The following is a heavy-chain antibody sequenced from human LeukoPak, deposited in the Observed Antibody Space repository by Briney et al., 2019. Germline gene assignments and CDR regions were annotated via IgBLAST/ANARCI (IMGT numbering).Heavy chain of an antibody. CDR3: AREGFWSGYYWFDP. CDR2: IYTSGST. V-gene: IGHV4-4*07. CDR1: GGSISSYY. J-gene: IGHJ5*02. Sequence: PSETLSLTCTVSGGSISSYYWSWIRPPAGKVLEWIGRIYTSGSTNSIPSLKSRVTMSVDTSKNQFCLKLSSVTAADTAVYYCAREGFWSGYYWFDPWGQGTLVTVSS. D-gene: IGHD3-3*01.